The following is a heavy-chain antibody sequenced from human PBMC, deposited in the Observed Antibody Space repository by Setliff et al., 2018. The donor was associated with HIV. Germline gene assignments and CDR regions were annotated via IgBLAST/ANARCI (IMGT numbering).Heavy chain of an antibody. J-gene: IGHJ4*02. CDR2: INSEGSST. V-gene: IGHV3-74*01. D-gene: IGHD1-26*01. CDR1: GFTFSTYW. CDR3: ARESGSYLSFFDY. Sequence: LRLSCAASGFTFSTYWMHWVRQAPGKGLVWVSRINSEGSSTRYADSVKGRFTISRDNAKNTLYLEMNSLRAEDTAVYYCARESGSYLSFFDYWGQGTLVTVPQ.